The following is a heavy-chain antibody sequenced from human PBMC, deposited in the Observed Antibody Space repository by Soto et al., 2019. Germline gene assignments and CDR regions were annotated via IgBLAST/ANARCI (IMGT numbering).Heavy chain of an antibody. J-gene: IGHJ6*02. CDR2: IYHSGST. CDR1: GGSITITNW. Sequence: SETLSLTCTVSGGSITITNWWSWVRQPPGKGLEWIGDIYHSGSTNYNPSLKSRVTISVDKSKNQFSLKMSSVTAAGTAIYYCARVPGSSTRPLGYYGVDVWGQGTTVTVSS. CDR3: ARVPGSSTRPLGYYGVDV. D-gene: IGHD2-2*01. V-gene: IGHV4-4*02.